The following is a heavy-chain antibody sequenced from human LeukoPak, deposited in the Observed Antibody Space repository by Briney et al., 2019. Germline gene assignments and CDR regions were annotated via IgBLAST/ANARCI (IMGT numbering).Heavy chain of an antibody. CDR2: ISDSGGRT. V-gene: IGHV3-23*01. D-gene: IGHD3-22*01. J-gene: IGHJ4*02. Sequence: GGSLRLSCAVSGITLSNYGMSWVRQAPGKGLVWVAGISDSGGRTNYADSVKGRFTISRGSPKNTLYLQMNSLRAEDTAVYFCAKRGVVIRVILVGFHKEAYYFDSWGQGALVTVSS. CDR3: AKRGVVIRVILVGFHKEAYYFDS. CDR1: GITLSNYG.